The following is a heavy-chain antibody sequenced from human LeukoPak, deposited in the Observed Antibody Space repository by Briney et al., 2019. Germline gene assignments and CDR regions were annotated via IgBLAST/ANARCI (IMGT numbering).Heavy chain of an antibody. Sequence: GASVKVSCKASGYTFTGYYMHWVRQAPGQGLEWMGWINPNSGGTNYAQKFQGRVTMTRDTSISTAYMELSRLRSDDTAVYYCASSVPYSSSSGSAFDIWGQGTMVTVSS. D-gene: IGHD6-6*01. CDR1: GYTFTGYY. CDR2: INPNSGGT. CDR3: ASSVPYSSSSGSAFDI. J-gene: IGHJ3*02. V-gene: IGHV1-2*02.